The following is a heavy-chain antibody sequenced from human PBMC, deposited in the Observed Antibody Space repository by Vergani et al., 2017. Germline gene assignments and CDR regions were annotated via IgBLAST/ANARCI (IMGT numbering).Heavy chain of an antibody. CDR1: GGTFSSYA. D-gene: IGHD2-21*02. CDR2: IIPIFGTA. J-gene: IGHJ6*02. CDR3: ARDRRGYGGDPEDYYYGMDG. V-gene: IGHV1-69*12. Sequence: QVQLVQSGAEVKKPGSSVKVSCKASGGTFSSYAISWVRQAPGQGLEWMGGIIPIFGTANYAQKFQGRVTITADESTSKAYMELSSLRSEDTAVYYCARDRRGYGGDPEDYYYGMDGWGQGTTVTVSS.